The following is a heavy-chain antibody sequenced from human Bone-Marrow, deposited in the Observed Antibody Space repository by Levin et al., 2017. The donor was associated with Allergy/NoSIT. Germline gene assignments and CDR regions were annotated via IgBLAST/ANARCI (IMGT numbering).Heavy chain of an antibody. V-gene: IGHV4-38-2*01. J-gene: IGHJ4*02. CDR3: ARMGNGDKTVSIR. CDR2: MFHSGKS. Sequence: PSETLSLTCEVSGYSISDGYYWGWIRQPPGKGLEWIGSMFHSGKSFYNSSLKSRTTISIDTSKNQFYLNLNSVTAADTAVYYCARMGNGDKTVSIRWGQGTLVTVSS. CDR1: GYSISDGYY. D-gene: IGHD4-17*01.